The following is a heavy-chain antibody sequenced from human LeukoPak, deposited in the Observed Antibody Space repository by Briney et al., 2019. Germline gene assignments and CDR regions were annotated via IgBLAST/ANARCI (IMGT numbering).Heavy chain of an antibody. D-gene: IGHD2-15*01. CDR1: GYTFTDNY. Sequence: GASVKVSCKASGYTFTDNYMHWVRQAPGQGLECMGWINPNSGGTNYAQKFRGRVTMTRDTSISTAYMELSRLTFDDTAIYYCARERCSGGSCYATVDYWGQGTLVTVSS. J-gene: IGHJ4*02. CDR3: ARERCSGGSCYATVDY. CDR2: INPNSGGT. V-gene: IGHV1-2*02.